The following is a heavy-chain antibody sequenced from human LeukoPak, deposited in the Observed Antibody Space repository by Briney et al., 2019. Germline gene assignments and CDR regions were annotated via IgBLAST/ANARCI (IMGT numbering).Heavy chain of an antibody. CDR2: INHSGST. D-gene: IGHD3-9*01. V-gene: IGHV4-34*01. CDR3: ARGRTIRSPYYDILTGYYNFDY. J-gene: IGHJ4*02. CDR1: GGSFSGYY. Sequence: PSETLSLTCAVFGGSFSGYYWSWIRQPPGKGLEWIGEINHSGSTNYNPSLKSRVTISVDTSKNQFSLKLSSVTAADTAVYYCARGRTIRSPYYDILTGYYNFDYWGQGTLVTVSS.